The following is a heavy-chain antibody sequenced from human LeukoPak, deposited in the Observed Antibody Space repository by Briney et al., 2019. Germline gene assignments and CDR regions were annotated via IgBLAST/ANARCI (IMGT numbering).Heavy chain of an antibody. J-gene: IGHJ4*02. Sequence: GGSLRVSCEVSGYTLTELTMSWVRQAPGKGLEWVGGFNHEDGETNYAQTLKGRVTMTEDTSTGTAYMEMSSLRAEDTAVYYCATGRAVAGKFDYWGQGTLVTVSS. D-gene: IGHD6-19*01. CDR1: GYTLTELT. CDR2: FNHEDGET. CDR3: ATGRAVAGKFDY. V-gene: IGHV1-24*01.